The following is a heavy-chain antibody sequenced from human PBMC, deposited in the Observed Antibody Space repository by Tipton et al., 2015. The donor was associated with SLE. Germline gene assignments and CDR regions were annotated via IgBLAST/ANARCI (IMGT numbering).Heavy chain of an antibody. CDR3: AREAEDYDYDDYVKAFDI. Sequence: TLSLTCTVSGCSISSGDYYWIWIRQPPGKCLEWVGYIYYSGSTDYNSSLKSRVTISADTSKNQFSLKLSSVTAADTAVYYCAREAEDYDYDDYVKAFDIWGKGTMVTVSS. J-gene: IGHJ3*02. CDR2: IYYSGST. V-gene: IGHV4-30-4*01. D-gene: IGHD4-17*01. CDR1: GCSISSGDYY.